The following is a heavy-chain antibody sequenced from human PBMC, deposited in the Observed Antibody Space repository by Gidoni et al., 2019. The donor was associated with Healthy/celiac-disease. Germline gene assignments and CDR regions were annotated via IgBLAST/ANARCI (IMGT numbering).Heavy chain of an antibody. CDR2: INPNSGGT. CDR1: GYTFPGYY. V-gene: IGHV1-2*04. D-gene: IGHD6-19*01. CDR3: ARGWRSGWYNYYYGMDV. Sequence: QVQLVQSGAEVKKPGASVKVSCKASGYTFPGYYMHWVRQAPGQGLEWMGWINPNSGGTNYAQKFQGWVTMTRDTSISTAYMELSRLRSDDTAVYYCARGWRSGWYNYYYGMDVWGQGTTVTVSS. J-gene: IGHJ6*02.